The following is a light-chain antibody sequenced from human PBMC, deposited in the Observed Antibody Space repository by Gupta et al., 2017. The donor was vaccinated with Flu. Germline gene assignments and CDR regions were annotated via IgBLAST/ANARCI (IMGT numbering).Light chain of an antibody. CDR3: QQRSSWAIT. J-gene: IGKJ3*01. CDR1: QSVSFY. CDR2: DTS. Sequence: PLSLYPGERASLSSMASQSVSFYLAWFQVKPGQTPRLLMYDTSNRATGVPARFSGSGSGTDMTLIISSLEPEDFAVYYCQQRSSWAITFGPGTKVDIK. V-gene: IGKV3-11*01.